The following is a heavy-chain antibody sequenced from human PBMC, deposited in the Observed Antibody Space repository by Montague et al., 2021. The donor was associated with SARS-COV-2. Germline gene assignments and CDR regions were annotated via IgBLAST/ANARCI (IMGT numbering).Heavy chain of an antibody. Sequence: TRSLTCTVSGGSISSGGYYWSWIRQHPGKGLEWIGYIYYSGSTYYNPSLKSRVTISVDTSKNQFSLKMSSVTAADTAVYYCARALEPMMILSITSLNWYFDLWGRGTLVTVSS. CDR1: GGSISSGGYY. CDR3: ARALEPMMILSITSLNWYFDL. J-gene: IGHJ2*01. CDR2: IYYSGST. V-gene: IGHV4-31*03. D-gene: IGHD3-22*01.